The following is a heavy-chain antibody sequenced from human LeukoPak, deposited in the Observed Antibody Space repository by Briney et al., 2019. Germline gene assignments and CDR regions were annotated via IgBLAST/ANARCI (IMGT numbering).Heavy chain of an antibody. D-gene: IGHD3-9*01. CDR2: ISSSSSYI. CDR1: GFTFSSYS. Sequence: PGGSLRLSCAASGFTFSSYSMNWVRQAPGKGLEWVSSISSSSSYIYYADSVRGRFTISRDNAKNSLYLQMNSLRAEDTAVYYCARDGGQYYDILTGYYGGPDAFDIWGQGTMVTVSS. CDR3: ARDGGQYYDILTGYYGGPDAFDI. V-gene: IGHV3-21*01. J-gene: IGHJ3*02.